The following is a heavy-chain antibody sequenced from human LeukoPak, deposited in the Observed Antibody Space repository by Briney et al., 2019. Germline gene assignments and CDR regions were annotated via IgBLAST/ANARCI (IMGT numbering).Heavy chain of an antibody. CDR2: ISSSSSTI. CDR3: ARASSTVMKGVPAFDY. CDR1: GFTFSSYS. D-gene: IGHD4-4*01. V-gene: IGHV3-48*02. J-gene: IGHJ4*02. Sequence: GGSLRLSCAASGFTFSSYSMNWVRQAPGKGLEWVSYISSSSSTIYYADSVKGRSTISRDNAKNSLYLQMNSLRDEDTAVYYCARASSTVMKGVPAFDYWGQGTLVTVSS.